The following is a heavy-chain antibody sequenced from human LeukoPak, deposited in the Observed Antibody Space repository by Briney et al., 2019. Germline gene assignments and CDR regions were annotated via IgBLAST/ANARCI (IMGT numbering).Heavy chain of an antibody. Sequence: SETLSLTCAVYGGSFSSYYWGWIRQPPGKGLEWIGSLYYSGSTYYNPSLKSRVTISVDTSKNQFSLKLSSVTAADTAVYYCASLHGGYSYGIPRRFDPWGQGTLVTVSS. J-gene: IGHJ5*02. CDR2: LYYSGST. D-gene: IGHD5-18*01. CDR1: GGSFSSYY. CDR3: ASLHGGYSYGIPRRFDP. V-gene: IGHV4-39*07.